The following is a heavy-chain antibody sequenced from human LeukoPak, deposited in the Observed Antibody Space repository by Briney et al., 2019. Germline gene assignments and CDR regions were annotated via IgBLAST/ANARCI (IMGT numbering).Heavy chain of an antibody. J-gene: IGHJ4*02. D-gene: IGHD3-10*01. CDR3: TRGGEEPFDY. CDR2: INVEGTTT. Sequence: PGGSLRLSCADSEFTFTRFWMHWVRQAPGKGLVWVSRINVEGTTTTYADSVEGRFTISRDENALYLQMNHLRVDDTAVYYCTRGGEEPFDYWGQGTLVTVSP. V-gene: IGHV3-74*01. CDR1: EFTFTRFW.